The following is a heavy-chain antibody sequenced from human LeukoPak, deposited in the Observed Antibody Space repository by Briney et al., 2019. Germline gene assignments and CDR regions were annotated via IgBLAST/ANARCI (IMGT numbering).Heavy chain of an antibody. V-gene: IGHV4-59*08. Sequence: KPSETLSLTCTVSGGSISSYYWSWIRQPPGKGLAWIGYIYYSGSTNYNPSLKSRVTISVDTSKNQFSLKLSSVTAADTAVYYCAGGFDYYDSSGLDYWGQGTLVTVSS. J-gene: IGHJ4*02. CDR1: GGSISSYY. CDR3: AGGFDYYDSSGLDY. D-gene: IGHD3-22*01. CDR2: IYYSGST.